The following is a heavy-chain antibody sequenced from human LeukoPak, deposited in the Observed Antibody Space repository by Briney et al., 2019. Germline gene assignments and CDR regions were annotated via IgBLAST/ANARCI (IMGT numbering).Heavy chain of an antibody. D-gene: IGHD3-3*01. CDR3: ARVYDFWSGPPGY. Sequence: GASVKVSCKASGYTFTSYGISWVRQAPGQGLEWMGWISAYNGNTNYAQKLQGRVTMTTDTSTSIAYMELSRLRSDDTAVYYCARVYDFWSGPPGYWGQGTLVTVSS. J-gene: IGHJ4*02. V-gene: IGHV1-18*01. CDR1: GYTFTSYG. CDR2: ISAYNGNT.